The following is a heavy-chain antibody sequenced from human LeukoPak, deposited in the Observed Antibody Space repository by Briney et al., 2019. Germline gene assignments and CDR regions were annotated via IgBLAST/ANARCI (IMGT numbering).Heavy chain of an antibody. CDR1: GGSFSGYY. CDR3: ARLPYINDFWSGYSPVYYFDY. D-gene: IGHD3-3*01. V-gene: IGHV4-34*01. Sequence: SETLSLTCAVYGGSFSGYYWSWIRQPPGKGLEWIGEINHSGSTNYNPSLKSRVTISVDTSKNQFSLKLSSVTAADTAVYYCARLPYINDFWSGYSPVYYFDYWGQGTLVTVSS. J-gene: IGHJ4*02. CDR2: INHSGST.